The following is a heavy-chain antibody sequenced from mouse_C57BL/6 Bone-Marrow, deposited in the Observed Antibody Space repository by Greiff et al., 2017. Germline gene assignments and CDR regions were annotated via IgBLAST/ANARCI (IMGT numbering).Heavy chain of an antibody. D-gene: IGHD1-1*01. J-gene: IGHJ3*01. V-gene: IGHV1-53*01. CDR2: INPSNGGT. CDR1: GYTFTSYW. CDR3: ARYYYCSSGGFAY. Sequence: QVQLQHPGTELVKPGASVKLSCKASGYTFTSYWMHWVKQRPGQGLEWIGNINPSNGGTNYNEKFKSKATLTVDKSSSTAYMPLSRLTSEDSAVYYGARYYYCSSGGFAYWGRGTLVTVSA.